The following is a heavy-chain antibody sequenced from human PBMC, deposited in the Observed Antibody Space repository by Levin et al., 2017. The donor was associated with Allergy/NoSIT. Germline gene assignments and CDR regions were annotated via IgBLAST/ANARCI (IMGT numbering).Heavy chain of an antibody. J-gene: IGHJ6*03. CDR3: ARGGGRLLSGYYYYMDV. D-gene: IGHD2-2*01. V-gene: IGHV3-33*01. Sequence: GESLKISCAASGFTFSSYGMHWVRQAPGKGLEWVAVIWYDGSNKYYADSVKGRFTISRDNSKNTLYLQMNSLRAEDTAVYYCARGGGRLLSGYYYYMDVWGKGTTVTVSS. CDR1: GFTFSSYG. CDR2: IWYDGSNK.